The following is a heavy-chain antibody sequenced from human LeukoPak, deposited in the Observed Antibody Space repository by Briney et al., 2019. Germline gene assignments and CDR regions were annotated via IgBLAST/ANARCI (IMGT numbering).Heavy chain of an antibody. CDR2: VKSKADGGAT. Sequence: GRSLRLSCAASGITFRSYGMHWVRQAPGKGLEWVGRVKSKADGGATDYAAPVKGRFTISRDESKNAVSLQMNSLKTEDTAVYYCTTEYRDSSGWYGAFDIWGPGTMVTVSS. CDR3: TTEYRDSSGWYGAFDI. CDR1: GITFRSYG. J-gene: IGHJ3*02. V-gene: IGHV3-15*05. D-gene: IGHD6-19*01.